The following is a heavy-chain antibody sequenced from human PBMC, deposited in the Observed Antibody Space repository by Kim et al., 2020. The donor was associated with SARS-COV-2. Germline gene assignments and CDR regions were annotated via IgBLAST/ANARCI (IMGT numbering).Heavy chain of an antibody. V-gene: IGHV4-59*01. CDR3: ARDLSYYYDSSGPGRDAFDI. D-gene: IGHD3-22*01. J-gene: IGHJ3*02. Sequence: RVTLSVDTSKNQFSLKLSSVTAADTAVYYCARDLSYYYDSSGPGRDAFDIWGQGTMVTVSS.